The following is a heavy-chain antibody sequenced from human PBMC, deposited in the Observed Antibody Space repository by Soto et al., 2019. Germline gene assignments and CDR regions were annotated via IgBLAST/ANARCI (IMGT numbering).Heavy chain of an antibody. J-gene: IGHJ4*02. CDR3: VTGDHLVR. Sequence: SVKVSCNTSGYPFTGYYLSWVRQAPGRGLEWVGWINPKTGDTNNAQKFQGRGTMTTDTSISAGYMELSGLKPDDTAVYSCVTGDHLVRWGQGTRVTVSS. CDR1: GYPFTGYY. V-gene: IGHV1-2*02. D-gene: IGHD6-6*01. CDR2: INPKTGDT.